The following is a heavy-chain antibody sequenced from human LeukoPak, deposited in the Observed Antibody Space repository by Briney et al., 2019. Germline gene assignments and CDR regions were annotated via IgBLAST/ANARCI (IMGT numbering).Heavy chain of an antibody. CDR2: IDRTSSYI. J-gene: IGHJ4*02. D-gene: IGHD2-21*02. CDR3: ARGRTAGDNYFDY. V-gene: IGHV3-21*01. CDR1: GFSFSTYG. Sequence: GGSLRLSCAASGFSFSTYGMNWVRQAPGKGLEWVSSIDRTSSYISYAESVKGRFTTSRDNAKNSLYLQMSSLRAEDTAVYYCARGRTAGDNYFDYWGQGTPVTVSS.